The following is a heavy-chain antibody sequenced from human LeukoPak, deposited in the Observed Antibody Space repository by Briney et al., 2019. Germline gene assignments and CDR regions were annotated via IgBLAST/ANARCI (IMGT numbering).Heavy chain of an antibody. CDR2: ISSSGYTM. Sequence: GGSLRLSCAASGFTFSSYEMNWVRQAPGKGLEWVSSISSSGYTMYYIDSVKGRFTISRDNAKNSLYLQMNSLRAEDTAVYYCAREAGYSSSWHINYWGQGTLVTVSS. CDR1: GFTFSSYE. V-gene: IGHV3-48*03. CDR3: AREAGYSSSWHINY. J-gene: IGHJ4*02. D-gene: IGHD6-13*01.